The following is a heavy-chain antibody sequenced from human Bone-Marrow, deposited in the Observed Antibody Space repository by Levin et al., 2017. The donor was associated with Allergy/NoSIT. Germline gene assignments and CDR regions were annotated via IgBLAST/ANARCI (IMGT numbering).Heavy chain of an antibody. V-gene: IGHV4-34*01. Sequence: SETLSLTCAVYGASFSGYYWTWIRQPPGKGLEWIGEINHFGSSNYNPSLKSRVTTSVDTSKNQFSLRLTSVTAADTAVYYCARSERFLDKKYYYYYYYMDVWGKGTTVTVSS. CDR2: INHFGSS. D-gene: IGHD3-3*01. J-gene: IGHJ6*03. CDR3: ARSERFLDKKYYYYYYYMDV. CDR1: GASFSGYY.